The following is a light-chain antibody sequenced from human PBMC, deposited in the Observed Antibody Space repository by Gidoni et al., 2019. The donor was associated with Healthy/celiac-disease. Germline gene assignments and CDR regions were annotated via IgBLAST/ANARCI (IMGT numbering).Light chain of an antibody. CDR3: CSYAGSSGV. CDR2: DVS. J-gene: IGLJ2*01. Sequence: QSALTQPSSVSGSPGQSVTIACTGTRSDVGVYNYVSWYQQHPGKAPTLMIYDVSKRPSGVPDRFSGSKSGNSSSLTISVLQAEDDADYSCCSYAGSSGVFGGWTKLTVL. V-gene: IGLV2-11*01. CDR1: RSDVGVYNY.